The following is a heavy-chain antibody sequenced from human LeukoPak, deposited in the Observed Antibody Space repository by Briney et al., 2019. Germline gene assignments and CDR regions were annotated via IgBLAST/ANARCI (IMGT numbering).Heavy chain of an antibody. CDR1: GGSFSGYY. CDR2: ITHSGNT. V-gene: IGHV4-34*01. J-gene: IGHJ3*02. D-gene: IGHD2-15*01. Sequence: PSETLSLTCAVYGGSFSGYYWSWIRQPPGEGLEWIGEITHSGNTNYNPSLKSRVTISVDTSKNQFSLKLSSVTAADTAMYYCARYCSGGTCWGAFDIWGQGTTVTVSS. CDR3: ARYCSGGTCWGAFDI.